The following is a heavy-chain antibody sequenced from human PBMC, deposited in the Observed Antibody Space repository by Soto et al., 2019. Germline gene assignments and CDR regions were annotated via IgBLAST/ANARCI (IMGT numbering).Heavy chain of an antibody. V-gene: IGHV3-48*01. J-gene: IGHJ4*02. CDR2: ITSDTNTI. Sequence: EVQLVESGGGLVQPGGSLRLTCVASGFPFSIYSMNWVRQPPGKGLEWSSYITSDTNTIKYADSVKGRFTISRDNAKNLGNRKLNTLRAKKTVGYSCPNPLKAHFDYGAREP. CDR1: GFPFSIYS. CDR3: PNPLKAHFD.